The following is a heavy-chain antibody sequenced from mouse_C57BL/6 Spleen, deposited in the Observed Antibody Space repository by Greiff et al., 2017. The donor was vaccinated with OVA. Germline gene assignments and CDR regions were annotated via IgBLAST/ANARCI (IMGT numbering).Heavy chain of an antibody. CDR3: ARDYYGSSYESFDY. Sequence: QVQLQQSGPELVKPGASVKISCKASGYAFSSSWLNWVKQRPGKGLEWIGRIYPGDGDTNYNGKFKGKATLTADKSSSTAYMQLSSLTSEDSAVDFWARDYYGSSYESFDYWGQGTTLTVSS. CDR2: IYPGDGDT. D-gene: IGHD1-1*01. V-gene: IGHV1-82*01. J-gene: IGHJ2*01. CDR1: GYAFSSSW.